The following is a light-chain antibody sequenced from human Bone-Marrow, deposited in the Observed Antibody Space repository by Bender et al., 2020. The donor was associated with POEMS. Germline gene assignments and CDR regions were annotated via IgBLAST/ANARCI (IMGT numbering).Light chain of an antibody. J-gene: IGLJ3*02. V-gene: IGLV2-14*03. CDR1: SSDIGGYNY. Sequence: QSALTQPASVSGSPGQSITISCTGTSSDIGGYNYVSWYQQHPGKAPKLMILDVNNRPSGVSNRFSGSKSGNTPSLTISGLQADDEAHYYCCSYVGSSTWVFGGGTKLTVL. CDR3: CSYVGSSTWV. CDR2: DVN.